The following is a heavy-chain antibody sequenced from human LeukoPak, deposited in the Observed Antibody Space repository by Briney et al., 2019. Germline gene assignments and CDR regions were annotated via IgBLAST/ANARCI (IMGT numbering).Heavy chain of an antibody. D-gene: IGHD6-6*01. J-gene: IGHJ4*02. CDR2: ISAYNGNT. CDR3: ARDRSVYSSSSHYFDY. CDR1: GYTFTSYG. V-gene: IGHV1-18*01. Sequence: ASVKVSCKASGYTFTSYGISWVRQAPGQGLEWMGWISAYNGNTNYAQKLQGRVTMTTDTSTSTAYMELRSLRSDDTAVYYCARDRSVYSSSSHYFDYWGQGTLVTVSS.